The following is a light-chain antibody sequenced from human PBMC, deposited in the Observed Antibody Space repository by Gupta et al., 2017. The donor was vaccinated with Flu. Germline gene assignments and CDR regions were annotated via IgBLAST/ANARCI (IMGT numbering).Light chain of an antibody. J-gene: IGLJ3*02. CDR3: GAWDDSLSTHWV. CDR1: SSNIGRNS. Sequence: QSVLTQPPSASGTPGQSVTVSCSGSSSNIGRNSVHWFQQFPGSAPKLLIARTDQRPSGVPDRFSASKSGTSASLAISGLRSEDEADYYCGAWDDSLSTHWVFGGGTKLTVL. CDR2: RTD. V-gene: IGLV1-47*01.